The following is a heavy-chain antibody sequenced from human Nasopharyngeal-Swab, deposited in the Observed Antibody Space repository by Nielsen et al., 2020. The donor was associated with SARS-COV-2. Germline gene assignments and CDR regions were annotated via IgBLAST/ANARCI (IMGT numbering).Heavy chain of an antibody. CDR3: ARDVASGFGELFPLLRGLDI. CDR1: GFTINSFA. D-gene: IGHD3-10*01. Sequence: GESLKISCAASGFTINSFAMHWVRQAPGKELEWVAVISYDGNNKYYADSVKGRFTISRDNSKNTVYLQMNSLRPEDTAVYYCARDVASGFGELFPLLRGLDIWGHGTTVTVSS. CDR2: ISYDGNNK. J-gene: IGHJ6*02. V-gene: IGHV3-30-3*01.